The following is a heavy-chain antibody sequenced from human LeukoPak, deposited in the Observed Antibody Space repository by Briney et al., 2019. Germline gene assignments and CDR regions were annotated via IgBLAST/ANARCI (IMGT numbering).Heavy chain of an antibody. D-gene: IGHD3-22*01. CDR3: ARGSYYYDSSGYSYNFDY. J-gene: IGHJ4*02. CDR1: GGSISSYY. CDR2: IYYSGST. Sequence: PSETLSLTCTVSGGSISSYYWSWIRQPPGKGLEWIGYIYYSGSTNYNPSLKSRVTISVDTSKNQFSLKLSSVTAADTAVYYCARGSYYYDSSGYSYNFDYWGQGTLVTVSP. V-gene: IGHV4-59*01.